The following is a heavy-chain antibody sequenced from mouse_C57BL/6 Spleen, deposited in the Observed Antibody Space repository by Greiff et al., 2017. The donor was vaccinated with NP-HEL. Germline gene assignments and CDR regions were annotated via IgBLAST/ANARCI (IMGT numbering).Heavy chain of an antibody. CDR1: GYTFTDYN. CDR2: INPNNGGT. Sequence: EVQLQQSGPELVKPGASVKMSCKASGYTFTDYNMHWVKQSHGKSLEWIGYINPNNGGTSYNQKFKGKATLTVNKSYSTAYMELRSLTSEDSAVYYYAVAMVSTWGIDYWGQGTTLTVSS. V-gene: IGHV1-22*01. D-gene: IGHD2-2*01. J-gene: IGHJ2*01. CDR3: AVAMVSTWGIDY.